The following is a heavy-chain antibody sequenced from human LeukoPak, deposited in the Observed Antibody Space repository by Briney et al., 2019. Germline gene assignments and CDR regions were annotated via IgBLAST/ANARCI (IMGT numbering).Heavy chain of an antibody. CDR1: GYTFTDYY. CDR3: ASAFMGYDRSGYYDDAFDI. V-gene: IGHV1-2*02. Sequence: ASVKVSCKASGYTFTDYYIHWVRQAPGQGLEWMGWINPNSGGTNYAQKFQGRVAMTRDTSISTAYMELSRLRSDDTAVYFCASAFMGYDRSGYYDDAFDIWGQGTMVTVSS. J-gene: IGHJ3*02. D-gene: IGHD3-22*01. CDR2: INPNSGGT.